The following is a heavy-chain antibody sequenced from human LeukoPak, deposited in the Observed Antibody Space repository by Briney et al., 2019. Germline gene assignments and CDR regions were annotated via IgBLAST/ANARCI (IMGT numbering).Heavy chain of an antibody. CDR3: AGYCSGGSCYSDYYYGMDV. Sequence: SVTVSYKASGGTFSSYAISWVRQAPGQGLEWMGGIIPIFGTANYAQKFQGRVTITADESTSTAYMELSSLRSEDTAVYYCAGYCSGGSCYSDYYYGMDVWGKGTTVTVSS. D-gene: IGHD2-15*01. V-gene: IGHV1-69*13. J-gene: IGHJ6*04. CDR2: IIPIFGTA. CDR1: GGTFSSYA.